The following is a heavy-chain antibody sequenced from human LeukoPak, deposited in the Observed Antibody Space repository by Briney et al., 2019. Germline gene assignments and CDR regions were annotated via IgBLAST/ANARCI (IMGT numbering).Heavy chain of an antibody. CDR3: ARGGPDLTHYYYYYMDV. J-gene: IGHJ6*03. Sequence: SVKVSCKASGGTFSSYAISWVRQAPGQGLEWMGGIIPIFGTANYAQKFQGRGTITTDESTSTAYMELSSLRSEDTAVYYCARGGPDLTHYYYYYMDVWGKGTTVTVSS. CDR1: GGTFSSYA. V-gene: IGHV1-69*05. CDR2: IIPIFGTA.